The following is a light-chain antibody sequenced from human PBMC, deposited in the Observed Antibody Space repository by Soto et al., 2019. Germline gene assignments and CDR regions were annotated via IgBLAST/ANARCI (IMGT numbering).Light chain of an antibody. CDR2: DVS. CDR3: CSYAGSYTFV. Sequence: QSVLTQPRSVSGSPGQSVTISCTGTSSDVGVYNYVSWYQQYPGKAPKIMIYDVSKRPPGVPDRFSGSKSDNTASLTISGLQAEDEADYYCCSYAGSYTFVFGIGTKVTV. CDR1: SSDVGVYNY. J-gene: IGLJ1*01. V-gene: IGLV2-11*01.